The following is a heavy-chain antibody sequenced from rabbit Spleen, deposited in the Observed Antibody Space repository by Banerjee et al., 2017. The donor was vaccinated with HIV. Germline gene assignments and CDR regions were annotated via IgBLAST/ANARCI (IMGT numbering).Heavy chain of an antibody. Sequence: QEQLVESGGDLVKPGASLTLTCTVSGFSFSSSYDMCWVRQAPGKGLEWIACIYAGSNGFVGTTYYASWAIGRFTISKTSSTAVALQMTRLTAADTATYFCARDSGSSFSSYGMDLWGPGTLVTVS. CDR2: IYAGSNGFVGTT. CDR1: GFSFSSSYD. D-gene: IGHD8-1*01. V-gene: IGHV1S45*01. J-gene: IGHJ6*01. CDR3: ARDSGSSFSSYGMDL.